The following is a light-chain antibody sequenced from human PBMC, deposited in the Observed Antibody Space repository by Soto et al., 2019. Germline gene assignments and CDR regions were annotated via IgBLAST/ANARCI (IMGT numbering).Light chain of an antibody. V-gene: IGKV3-11*01. CDR1: QSVSSY. Sequence: EIVLTQSPATLSLSPGERASLSCRASQSVSSYLAWYQQKPGQAPRLLIYDTSNRATGIPARFSGRASGTDFTLTISRLEPEDFAVYYCQQRSNGPAYSFGQGTELEIK. CDR2: DTS. J-gene: IGKJ2*01. CDR3: QQRSNGPAYS.